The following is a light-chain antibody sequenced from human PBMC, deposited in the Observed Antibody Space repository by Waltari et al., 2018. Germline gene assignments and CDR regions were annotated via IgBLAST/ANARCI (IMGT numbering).Light chain of an antibody. CDR2: DAY. CDR1: HHISSW. J-gene: IGKJ2*01. CDR3: QQYNSFPYT. V-gene: IGKV1-5*01. Sequence: DIHMTQSPSTLSSSVGDRVTVTRRASHHISSWLAWYQQKPGKAPKLLIYDAYNLENGVPTRFSGSGSGTEVTLTISSWQTDDSATYYCQQYNSFPYTFGQGTKLEIK.